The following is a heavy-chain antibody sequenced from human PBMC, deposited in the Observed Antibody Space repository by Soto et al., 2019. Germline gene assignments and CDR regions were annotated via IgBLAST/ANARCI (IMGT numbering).Heavy chain of an antibody. CDR1: GYTFTSYD. J-gene: IGHJ5*02. Sequence: ASVKISCTASGYTFTSYDINWVRQATEQGREGVGWMNPNSGNTGYAQKFQGRVTMTRNTSISTAYMELSSVRTEETAVYYCARVRRVVVVVATQVNWFDPWGQGTLVTVSS. D-gene: IGHD2-15*01. CDR2: MNPNSGNT. V-gene: IGHV1-8*01. CDR3: ARVRRVVVVVATQVNWFDP.